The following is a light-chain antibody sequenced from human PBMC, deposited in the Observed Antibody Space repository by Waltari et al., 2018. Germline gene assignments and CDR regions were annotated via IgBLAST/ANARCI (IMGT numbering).Light chain of an antibody. CDR3: QHYYDNPPI. Sequence: IQMTQSPSALSASVGDTVTLSCRASQNIYYNLAWYQQKPGKAPELLIYDASSLQSGFPSRFSVSGSGTEFTLTITTLQPEDSVIYFCQHYYDNPPIFGQGTKVEI. V-gene: IGKV1-6*02. J-gene: IGKJ2*01. CDR1: QNIYYN. CDR2: DAS.